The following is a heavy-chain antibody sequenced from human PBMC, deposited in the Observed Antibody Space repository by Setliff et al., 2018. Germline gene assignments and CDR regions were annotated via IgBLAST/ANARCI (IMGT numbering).Heavy chain of an antibody. J-gene: IGHJ4*02. D-gene: IGHD3-10*01. Sequence: SETLSLTCAVYGGSFSAYYWSWIRQPPGKGLAWIGEINHSGSTNYNPSLKSRVTISVDASKNQFSLKLSSVTAADTAVYYCARLYEFGELFSNYWGQGTLVTVS. CDR2: INHSGST. V-gene: IGHV4-34*01. CDR1: GGSFSAYY. CDR3: ARLYEFGELFSNY.